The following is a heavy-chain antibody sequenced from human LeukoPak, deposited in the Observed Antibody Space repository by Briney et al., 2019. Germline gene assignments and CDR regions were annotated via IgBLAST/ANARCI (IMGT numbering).Heavy chain of an antibody. D-gene: IGHD2-2*01. Sequence: GRSLRLSCAASGFTFSSYGMHWVRQAPGKGLEWVAVISYDGSNKYYADSVKGRFTISRDNSKNTLYLQMNSLRAEDTAVYYCAKDLVSGCSSTGCYQHYYYGMDVWGQGTTVTVSS. J-gene: IGHJ6*02. CDR3: AKDLVSGCSSTGCYQHYYYGMDV. V-gene: IGHV3-30*18. CDR2: ISYDGSNK. CDR1: GFTFSSYG.